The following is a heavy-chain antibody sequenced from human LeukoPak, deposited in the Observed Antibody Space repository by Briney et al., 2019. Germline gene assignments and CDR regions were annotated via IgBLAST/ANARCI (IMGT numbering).Heavy chain of an antibody. CDR2: INPSGGRT. D-gene: IGHD3-22*01. CDR1: GYTFTSYY. CDR3: ARDPGDSSGYYLGFDY. Sequence: ASVKVSCKASGYTFTSYYMHWVRQAPGQGLEWMGIINPSGGRTSYAQKFQGRVTMTRDTSTSTVYMELSSLRSEDTAVYYCARDPGDSSGYYLGFDYWGQGTLVTVSS. V-gene: IGHV1-46*01. J-gene: IGHJ4*02.